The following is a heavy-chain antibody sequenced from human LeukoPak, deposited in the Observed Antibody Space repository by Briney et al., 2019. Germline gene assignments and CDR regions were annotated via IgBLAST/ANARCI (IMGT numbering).Heavy chain of an antibody. D-gene: IGHD3-16*01. CDR1: GGTFSGYA. J-gene: IGHJ6*03. CDR2: IIPIFGTA. CDR3: ARQPAPTFSGAYYYYMDV. Sequence: SVKVSCKASGGTFSGYAISWVRQAPGQGLEWMGGIIPIFGTANYAQKFQGRVTITTDESTSTAYMELSSLRSEDTAVYYCARQPAPTFSGAYYYYMDVWGKGTTVTVSS. V-gene: IGHV1-69*05.